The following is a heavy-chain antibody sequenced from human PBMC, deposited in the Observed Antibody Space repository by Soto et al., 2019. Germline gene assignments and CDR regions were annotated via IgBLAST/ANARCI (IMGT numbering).Heavy chain of an antibody. D-gene: IGHD3-3*01. CDR3: AKESRLYYDFWSGYSYYFDY. CDR2: ISGSGGST. V-gene: IGHV3-23*01. Sequence: PGGSLRLSCAASGFTFSSYAMSWVRQAPGKGLEWVSAISGSGGSTYYADSVKGRFTISRDNSKNTLYLQMNSLRAEDTAVYYCAKESRLYYDFWSGYSYYFDYWGQGTLVTVSS. CDR1: GFTFSSYA. J-gene: IGHJ4*02.